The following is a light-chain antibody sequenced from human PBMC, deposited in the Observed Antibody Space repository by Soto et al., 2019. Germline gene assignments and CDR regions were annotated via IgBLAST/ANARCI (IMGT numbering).Light chain of an antibody. CDR1: QSVSSTY. J-gene: IGKJ1*01. Sequence: EIVLTQSPCTLSFSPWERAALSCVASQSVSSTYLAWYQQQPGQAPRLLIYGSSNRATGIPDRFSGSGSGTDFTLTISRLEPEDFAVYYCQQYGSSSWTFGQGTKVDIK. CDR2: GSS. V-gene: IGKV3-20*01. CDR3: QQYGSSSWT.